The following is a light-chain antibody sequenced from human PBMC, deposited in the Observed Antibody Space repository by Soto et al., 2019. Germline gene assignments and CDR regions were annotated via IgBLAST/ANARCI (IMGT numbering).Light chain of an antibody. CDR2: GAS. V-gene: IGKV3-20*01. CDR3: QQYGGT. CDR1: QSVSSSY. J-gene: IGKJ1*01. Sequence: EIVLTQSPGTLSLSPGERATLSCRASQSVSSSYLAWYQQKPGQAPRLLIYGASSRATGIPDRFSGSGSGTDFTLTISRLEPEDFAVYYCQQYGGTFGQGTKEEIK.